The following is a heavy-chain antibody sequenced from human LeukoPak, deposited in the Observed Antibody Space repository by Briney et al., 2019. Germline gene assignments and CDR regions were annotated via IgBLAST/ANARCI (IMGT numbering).Heavy chain of an antibody. D-gene: IGHD6-6*01. CDR1: GGSSTNYY. CDR2: IYYSGST. CDR3: ARHRAYSSSSPFDY. Sequence: SETLSLTCSVSGGSSTNYYWSWIRQPPGRGLEWIGYIYYSGSTNSNASLKSRVTIFVDPSKNQFSLRLSSVTAADTAVYYCARHRAYSSSSPFDYWGQGTLVTASS. J-gene: IGHJ4*02. V-gene: IGHV4-59*08.